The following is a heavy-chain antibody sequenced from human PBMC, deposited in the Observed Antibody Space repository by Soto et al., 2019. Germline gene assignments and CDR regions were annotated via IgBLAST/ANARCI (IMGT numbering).Heavy chain of an antibody. CDR2: ISGSGGST. Sequence: EVQLLESGGGLVQPGGSLRLSCAASGFTFSSYAMSWVRQAPGKGLEWVSAISGSGGSTYYADSVKGRFTISRDNSKNTLYMQMNSLRAEDTAVYYCSKYRLRSTLAFDIWGQGTMVTVSS. J-gene: IGHJ3*02. CDR3: SKYRLRSTLAFDI. D-gene: IGHD3-16*02. V-gene: IGHV3-23*01. CDR1: GFTFSSYA.